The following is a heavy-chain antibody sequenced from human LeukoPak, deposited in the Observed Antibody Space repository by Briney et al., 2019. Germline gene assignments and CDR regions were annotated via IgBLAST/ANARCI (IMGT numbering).Heavy chain of an antibody. CDR3: ARDLTIAYYYYYMDV. D-gene: IGHD4/OR15-4a*01. V-gene: IGHV4-4*07. CDR1: GGSISSCY. CDR2: IYTSGNT. J-gene: IGHJ6*03. Sequence: SETLSLTCTVSGGSISSCYWSWIRQPAGKGLEWIGRIYTSGNTNYTPSLNSRVTMSVDTSKNQFSLKLSSVAAADTAVYYCARDLTIAYYYYYMDVWGKGTTVTVSS.